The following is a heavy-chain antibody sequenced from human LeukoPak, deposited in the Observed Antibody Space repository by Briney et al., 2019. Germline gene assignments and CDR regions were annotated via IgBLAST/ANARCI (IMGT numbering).Heavy chain of an antibody. V-gene: IGHV3-73*01. CDR1: GFTFSGSA. D-gene: IGHD4-23*01. Sequence: GGSLRLSCAASGFTFSGSAIHWVRQASGKGLEWVARIKTKAESYATAYVASVKGRFTISRDDSKNTAYLQMHSLKTEDTAMYYCTRLSGGNSDSYYYGLDVWGQGTTVTVSS. CDR2: IKTKAESYAT. J-gene: IGHJ6*02. CDR3: TRLSGGNSDSYYYGLDV.